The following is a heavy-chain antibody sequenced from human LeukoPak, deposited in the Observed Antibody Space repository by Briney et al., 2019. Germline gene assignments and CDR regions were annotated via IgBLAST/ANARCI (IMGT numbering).Heavy chain of an antibody. CDR3: ERDQVTVRLGGLSLYNDY. J-gene: IGHJ4*02. Sequence: GGSLRLSCAASGFTFSSYWMSWVRQAPGKGLEWVANIKQDGSEKYYVDSVKGRFTISRDNAKNSLYLQMNSLRAEDTAVYYCERDQVTVRLGGLSLYNDYWGQGAMVTVSS. CDR1: GFTFSSYW. V-gene: IGHV3-7*01. CDR2: IKQDGSEK. D-gene: IGHD3-16*02.